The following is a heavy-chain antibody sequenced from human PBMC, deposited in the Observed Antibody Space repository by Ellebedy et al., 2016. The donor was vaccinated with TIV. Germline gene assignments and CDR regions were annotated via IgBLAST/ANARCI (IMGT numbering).Heavy chain of an antibody. V-gene: IGHV4-34*01. J-gene: IGHJ4*02. CDR3: ARCSIWSGLDY. Sequence: MPGGSLRLSCAVYGGSFSAYYWSWIRQPPGKGLEWIGEINHSGSTNHNPSLKSRVTISVDTSKNQFSLKLSSVTAADTAVYYCARCSIWSGLDYWGQGTLVTVSS. D-gene: IGHD3-3*01. CDR1: GGSFSAYY. CDR2: INHSGST.